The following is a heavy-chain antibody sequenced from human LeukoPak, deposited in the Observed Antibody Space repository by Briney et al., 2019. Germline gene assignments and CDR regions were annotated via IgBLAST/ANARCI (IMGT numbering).Heavy chain of an antibody. Sequence: GESLKISCKASGYTFTNYWIGWVRQMPGKGLEWMGLVYYGDSDTRYSPSFQGQVTISADKSISTAYLQWSSLKASDTAMYYCASTTVTAREKYYFEYWGQGTLVTVSS. CDR1: GYTFTNYW. D-gene: IGHD4-17*01. CDR3: ASTTVTAREKYYFEY. J-gene: IGHJ4*02. CDR2: VYYGDSDT. V-gene: IGHV5-51*01.